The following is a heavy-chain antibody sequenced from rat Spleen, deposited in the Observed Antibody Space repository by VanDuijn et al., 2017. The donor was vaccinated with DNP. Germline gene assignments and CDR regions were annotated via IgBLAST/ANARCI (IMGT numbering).Heavy chain of an antibody. CDR2: ISYDGGST. V-gene: IGHV5-22*01. Sequence: EVQLVESGGGLVQPGRSLKLSCAASGFTFSDYYMAWVRQAPTKGLEWVAYISYDGGSTNYGDSVKGRFTISRDNTKSTLYLQMNSLTSEDMATYYCARWEGDYFDYWGQGVMVTVSS. D-gene: IGHD1-11*01. CDR3: ARWEGDYFDY. J-gene: IGHJ2*01. CDR1: GFTFSDYY.